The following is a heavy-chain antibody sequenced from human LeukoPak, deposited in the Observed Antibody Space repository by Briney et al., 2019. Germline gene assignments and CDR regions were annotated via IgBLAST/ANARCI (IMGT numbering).Heavy chain of an antibody. D-gene: IGHD3-10*01. Sequence: ASVTVSCKASGYTFSDYYMHWVRQAPGQGLEWMGWINPRSGDTIFAQKFQGRVTFTRDTSISTAYMELGGLNFDDTAFYYCVRAGWFGELFSGAHWGQGTLVTVSS. CDR3: VRAGWFGELFSGAH. J-gene: IGHJ4*02. CDR2: INPRSGDT. CDR1: GYTFSDYY. V-gene: IGHV1-2*02.